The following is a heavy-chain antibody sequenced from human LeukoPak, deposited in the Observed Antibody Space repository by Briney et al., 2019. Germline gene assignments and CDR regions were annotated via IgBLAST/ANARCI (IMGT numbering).Heavy chain of an antibody. V-gene: IGHV3-23*01. D-gene: IGHD2-21*02. CDR1: GFTFSNYA. Sequence: GGSLRLSCAASGFTFSNYAMSWVRQAPRKGLEWVSGISGSGDNTYYADSVKGRFTVSRDNSKNTLYVQMKSLRAEDTAVYYCAKDFVVVPGNVNYFDYWGQGTLVTVSS. CDR3: AKDFVVVPGNVNYFDY. J-gene: IGHJ4*02. CDR2: ISGSGDNT.